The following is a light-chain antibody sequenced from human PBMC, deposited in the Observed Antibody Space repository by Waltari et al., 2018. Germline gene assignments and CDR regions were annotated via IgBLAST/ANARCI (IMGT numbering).Light chain of an antibody. V-gene: IGLV1-51*02. CDR1: SPHVGTNY. CDR3: GTWDSSLSGAV. CDR2: EDT. J-gene: IGLJ7*01. Sequence: QSVLTQPPSVSAAPGQRVPISCSGGSPHVGTNYVSWYRQFPGTAPKLLIYEDTERPSGIPGRFSGSKSGTSATLDITGLQAGDEADYYCGTWDSSLSGAVFGGGTHLTVL.